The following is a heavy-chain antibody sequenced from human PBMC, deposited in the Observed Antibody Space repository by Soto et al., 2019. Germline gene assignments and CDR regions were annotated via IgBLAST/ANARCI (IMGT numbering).Heavy chain of an antibody. J-gene: IGHJ4*02. CDR2: INAGNGNT. V-gene: IGHV1-3*01. CDR3: ARGAARITIFGVVSVY. Sequence: ASVTVSCKASGYTFTSYAMHWVRHAPGQRLEWMGWINAGNGNTKYSQKFQGRVTITRDTSASTAYMELSSLRSEDTAVYYCARGAARITIFGVVSVYWGQGTLVTV. D-gene: IGHD3-3*01. CDR1: GYTFTSYA.